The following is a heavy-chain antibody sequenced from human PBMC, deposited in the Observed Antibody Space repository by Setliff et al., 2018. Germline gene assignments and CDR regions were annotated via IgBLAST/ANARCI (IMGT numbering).Heavy chain of an antibody. V-gene: IGHV4-39*01. CDR2: IHYRGTT. D-gene: IGHD1-1*01. CDR1: GASISSGTYY. CDR3: ARTGTYRYFDY. Sequence: SETLSLTCTVSGASISSGTYYWAWIRQPPGKGLEWIGRIHYRGTTYSNASLASRLTIPVDTAKNQFSLKLTSVTAADTAVYYCARTGTYRYFDYWGQGTRVTVS. J-gene: IGHJ4*02.